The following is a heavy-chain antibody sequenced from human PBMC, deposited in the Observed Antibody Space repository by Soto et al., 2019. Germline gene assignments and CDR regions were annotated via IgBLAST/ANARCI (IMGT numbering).Heavy chain of an antibody. CDR1: GGSISSYY. CDR3: ARAPFYYYGMDV. Sequence: SETLSLTCSVSGGSISSYYWSWIRQPPGKGLEWIGYIYYSGTTNYNPSLKSRVTISVDTSKDQFSLKLSSVTAADTAVYYCARAPFYYYGMDVWGQGTTVT. CDR2: IYYSGTT. V-gene: IGHV4-59*01. J-gene: IGHJ6*02.